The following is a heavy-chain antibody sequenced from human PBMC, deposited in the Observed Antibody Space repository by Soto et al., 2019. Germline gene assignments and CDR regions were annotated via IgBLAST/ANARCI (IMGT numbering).Heavy chain of an antibody. J-gene: IGHJ4*02. CDR3: ARDSYDSSGYYSLFDY. Sequence: PGGSLRLSCAASGFTFSIYAMSWVRQAPGKGLEWVSYISSSSSTIYYADSVKGRFTISRDNAKNSLYLQMNSLRAEDTAVYYCARDSYDSSGYYSLFDYWGQGTLVTVSS. CDR2: ISSSSSTI. V-gene: IGHV3-48*01. CDR1: GFTFSIYA. D-gene: IGHD3-22*01.